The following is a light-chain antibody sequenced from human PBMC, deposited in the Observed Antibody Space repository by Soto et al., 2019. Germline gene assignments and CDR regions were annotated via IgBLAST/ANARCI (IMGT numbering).Light chain of an antibody. CDR3: QQYNRWPLT. V-gene: IGKV3-15*01. J-gene: IGKJ4*01. Sequence: EIVMTQSPATLSVSPGERVSLSCRASQSIYDKLAWYQQKPGQTPRLLIYDASTRATGISGSFSGSGSGTEFTLTISSLQSEDFAVYYCQQYNRWPLTFGGGTKEDIK. CDR2: DAS. CDR1: QSIYDK.